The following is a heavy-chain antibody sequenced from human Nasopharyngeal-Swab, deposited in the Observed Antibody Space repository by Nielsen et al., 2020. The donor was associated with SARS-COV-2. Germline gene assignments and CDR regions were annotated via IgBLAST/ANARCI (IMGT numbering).Heavy chain of an antibody. Sequence: GGSLRLSCAASGFTFSSYWMSWVRQAPGKGLEWVSSISSSSSYIYYADSVKGRFTISRDNAKNSLYLQMNSLRAEDTAVYYCARDHFPWDFWSGYYYYYYMDVWGKGTTVTVSS. CDR1: GFTFSSYW. CDR2: ISSSSSYI. CDR3: ARDHFPWDFWSGYYYYYYMDV. D-gene: IGHD3-3*01. V-gene: IGHV3-21*01. J-gene: IGHJ6*03.